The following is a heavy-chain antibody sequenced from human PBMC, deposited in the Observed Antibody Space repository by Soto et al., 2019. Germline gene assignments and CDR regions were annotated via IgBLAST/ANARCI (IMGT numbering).Heavy chain of an antibody. D-gene: IGHD3-10*01. Sequence: SETLSLTCTVSGGSISSSSSYWGWIRQPPGKWLEWIGSISYSGSTYYNPSLKSRVTISVDTSKNQFSLKLSSVTAADTAVYYCARHRGIYGSGRYYEFDPWGQGTLVTVSS. CDR3: ARHRGIYGSGRYYEFDP. CDR1: GGSISSSSSY. CDR2: ISYSGST. J-gene: IGHJ5*02. V-gene: IGHV4-39*01.